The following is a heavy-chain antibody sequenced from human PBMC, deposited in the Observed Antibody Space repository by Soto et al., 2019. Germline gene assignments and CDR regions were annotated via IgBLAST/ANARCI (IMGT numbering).Heavy chain of an antibody. CDR2: IYYSGST. CDR3: ARLGYCSGGSCYPAGNRFDP. J-gene: IGHJ5*02. V-gene: IGHV4-31*03. CDR1: GGSISSGGYY. Sequence: SETLSLSCTVSGGSISSGGYYWSWIRQHPGKGLEWIGYIYYSGSTYYNPSLKSRVTISVDTSKNQFSLKLSSVTAADTAVYYSARLGYCSGGSCYPAGNRFDPWGQGTLVTVSS. D-gene: IGHD2-15*01.